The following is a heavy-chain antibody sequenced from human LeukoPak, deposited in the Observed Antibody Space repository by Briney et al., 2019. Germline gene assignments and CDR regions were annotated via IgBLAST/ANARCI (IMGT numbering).Heavy chain of an antibody. Sequence: QTGGSLRLFCAASGFTFSSYAMSWVRQAAGKGLEWVSAISGSGGSTYYADSVKGRFTISRDNSKNTLYLQMNSLRAEDTAVYYCAKYSSGWFPFDYWGQGTLVTVSS. V-gene: IGHV3-23*01. CDR1: GFTFSSYA. CDR3: AKYSSGWFPFDY. D-gene: IGHD6-19*01. J-gene: IGHJ4*02. CDR2: ISGSGGST.